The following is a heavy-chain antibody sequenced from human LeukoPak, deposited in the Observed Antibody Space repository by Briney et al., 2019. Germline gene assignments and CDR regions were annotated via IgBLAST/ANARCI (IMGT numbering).Heavy chain of an antibody. V-gene: IGHV4-59*01. CDR1: GGSISSYH. CDR3: ARDSAFGVTAWFDP. J-gene: IGHJ5*02. D-gene: IGHD3-3*01. CDR2: IYYSGST. Sequence: SETLSLTCTVSGGSISSYHWSWIRQPPGKGLEWIGYIYYSGSTNYNPSLKSRVTISVDTSKNQFSLKLSSVTAADTAVYYCARDSAFGVTAWFDPWGQGTLVTVSS.